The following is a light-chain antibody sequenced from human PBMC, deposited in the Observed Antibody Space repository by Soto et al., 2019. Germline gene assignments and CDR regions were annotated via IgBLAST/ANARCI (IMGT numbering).Light chain of an antibody. V-gene: IGKV1-39*01. CDR2: AAS. CDR1: QTVNTY. Sequence: DIQMTQSPSSLSASIGDRVTITCRASQTVNTYLHWYQQKPGKAPKLLIYAASNLQSGVPSRFSGSGSGTDFTLTISSLEPEDFAVYYCQQRSNWPPITFGQGTRLEIK. CDR3: QQRSNWPPIT. J-gene: IGKJ5*01.